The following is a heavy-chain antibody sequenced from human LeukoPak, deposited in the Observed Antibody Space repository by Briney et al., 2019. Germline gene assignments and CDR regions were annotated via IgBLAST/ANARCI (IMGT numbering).Heavy chain of an antibody. Sequence: PSETLSLTCTVSGGSISSYYWSWIRQPPGKGLEWIGYIYYSGSTNYNPSLKSRVTISVDTSKNQFSLKLSSVTAADTAVYYCGGGGVSVFGVVIRNWFDPWGQGTLVTVSS. D-gene: IGHD3-3*01. CDR2: IYYSGST. CDR3: GGGGVSVFGVVIRNWFDP. J-gene: IGHJ5*02. V-gene: IGHV4-59*12. CDR1: GGSISSYY.